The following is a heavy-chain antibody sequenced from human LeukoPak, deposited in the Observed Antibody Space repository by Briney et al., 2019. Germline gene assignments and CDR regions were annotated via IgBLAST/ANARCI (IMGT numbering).Heavy chain of an antibody. V-gene: IGHV3-74*01. CDR2: ISSDGSIT. CDR3: TRDHRNYMFDY. J-gene: IGHJ4*02. D-gene: IGHD5-24*01. Sequence: GGSLSLSRAASGFTLSSHWMHWVRQVPGRGLVRVSLISSDGSITTYADFVKGRFTISRDNAKNTVFLQMNSLRVEDTAVYFCTRDHRNYMFDYWGQGILVTVSS. CDR1: GFTLSSHW.